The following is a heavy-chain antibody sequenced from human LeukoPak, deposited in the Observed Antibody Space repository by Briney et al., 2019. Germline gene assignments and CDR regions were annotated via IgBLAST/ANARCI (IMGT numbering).Heavy chain of an antibody. Sequence: GASVKVSCKASGYTFTSYGISWVRQAPGQGLEWMGWISAYNGNTNYAQKLQGRVTMTRNTSISTAYMELSSLRSEDTAVYYCARAIGQWLVTRAFDIWGQGTMVTVSS. CDR3: ARAIGQWLVTRAFDI. CDR1: GYTFTSYG. D-gene: IGHD6-19*01. J-gene: IGHJ3*02. V-gene: IGHV1-18*01. CDR2: ISAYNGNT.